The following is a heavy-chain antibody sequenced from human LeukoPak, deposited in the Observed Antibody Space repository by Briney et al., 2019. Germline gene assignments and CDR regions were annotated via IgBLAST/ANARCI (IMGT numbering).Heavy chain of an antibody. CDR3: ATAAYDSNGFTANHDY. CDR2: LYSDGTT. Sequence: GGSLRLSCAASGSIVSNNYMSWVRQAPGKGLEWVSVLYSDGTTYYADSVKGRFTISRDNSKNTLYLQMNNLRAEDTAVYCCATAAYDSNGFTANHDYWGQGTLVVVSS. V-gene: IGHV3-53*01. D-gene: IGHD3-22*01. CDR1: GSIVSNNY. J-gene: IGHJ4*02.